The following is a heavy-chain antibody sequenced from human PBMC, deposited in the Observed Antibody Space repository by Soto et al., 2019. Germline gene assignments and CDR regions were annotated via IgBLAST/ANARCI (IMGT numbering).Heavy chain of an antibody. D-gene: IGHD2-8*02. CDR1: GCAFSGSY. CDR3: ARDKITGLFDY. Sequence: PSDTLSLPLSFYGCAFSGSYWTWIRQPPWRGLEWIGEINHSGSTNYNPSLKSRVTISVDTSKNQFSLKLTSVTAADTAVYYCARDKITGLFDYWGQGTLVTVS. V-gene: IGHV4-34*01. J-gene: IGHJ4*02. CDR2: INHSGST.